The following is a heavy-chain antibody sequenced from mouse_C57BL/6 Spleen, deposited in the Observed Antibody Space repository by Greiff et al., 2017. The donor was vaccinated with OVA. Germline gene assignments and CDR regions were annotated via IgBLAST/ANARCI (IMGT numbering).Heavy chain of an antibody. CDR3: AKLWPLYWYFDV. V-gene: IGHV1-55*01. CDR2: IYPGSGST. Sequence: QVQLQQPGAELVKPGASVKLSSKASGYTFTSYWMHWVKQRPGRGLEWIGDIYPGSGSTNYNEKFKSKATLTVDTSSSTAYMQLSSLTSEDSAVYYCAKLWPLYWYFDVWGTGTTVTVSS. CDR1: GYTFTSYW. J-gene: IGHJ1*03. D-gene: IGHD1-1*02.